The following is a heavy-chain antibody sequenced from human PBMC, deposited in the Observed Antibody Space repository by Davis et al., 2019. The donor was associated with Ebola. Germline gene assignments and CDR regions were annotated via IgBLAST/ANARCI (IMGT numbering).Heavy chain of an antibody. CDR3: ASSIAVAGTFYYYGMDV. V-gene: IGHV1-18*01. Sequence: ASVKVSCKASGYTFTSYGISWVRQAPGQGLEWMGWISAYNGNTNYAQKLQGRVTITRDRSMSTAYMELSSLRFEDTAMYYCASSIAVAGTFYYYGMDVWGQGTTVTVSS. CDR1: GYTFTSYG. J-gene: IGHJ6*02. CDR2: ISAYNGNT. D-gene: IGHD6-19*01.